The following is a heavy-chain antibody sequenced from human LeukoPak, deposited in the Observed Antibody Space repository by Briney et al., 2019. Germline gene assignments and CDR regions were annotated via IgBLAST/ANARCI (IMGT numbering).Heavy chain of an antibody. Sequence: ASVKVSCKVSGYIITNYGVNWVRQAPGQGLEWMGWISAYNGNTKYAQKFQGRVTMTRDTSISTAYMELSRLRSDDTAVYYCARDGQDIVATTATDYWGQGTLVTVSS. J-gene: IGHJ4*02. CDR2: ISAYNGNT. V-gene: IGHV1-18*01. CDR1: GYIITNYG. CDR3: ARDGQDIVATTATDY. D-gene: IGHD5-12*01.